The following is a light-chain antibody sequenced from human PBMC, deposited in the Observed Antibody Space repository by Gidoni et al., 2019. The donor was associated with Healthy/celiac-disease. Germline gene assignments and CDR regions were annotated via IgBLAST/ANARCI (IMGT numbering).Light chain of an antibody. CDR1: QDISNY. J-gene: IGKJ1*01. CDR2: DAS. V-gene: IGKV1-33*01. CDR3: QQYDNLQWT. Sequence: DIQMTQSPSSLFASVGDRVTITCQASQDISNYLNWYQQKPGKAPKLLIYDASNLETGVPSRFSGSGSGTDFTFTISSLQPEDIATYYCQQYDNLQWTFGQGTKVEIK.